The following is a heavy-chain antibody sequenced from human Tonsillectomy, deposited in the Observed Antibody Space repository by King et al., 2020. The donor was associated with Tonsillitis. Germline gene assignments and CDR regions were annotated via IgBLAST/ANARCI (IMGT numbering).Heavy chain of an antibody. V-gene: IGHV1-46*01. CDR1: GYTFTSYY. CDR2: INPSGGSA. Sequence: QLVQSGAEVKKPGASVKVSCKASGYTFTSYYMHWVRQAPGQGLEWMGIINPSGGSASYAQKFQGRVTMTRDTSTSTVYMELSSLRSEDTAVYYCARDRGVALTDYWGQGTLVTVSS. J-gene: IGHJ4*02. CDR3: ARDRGVALTDY. D-gene: IGHD3-10*01.